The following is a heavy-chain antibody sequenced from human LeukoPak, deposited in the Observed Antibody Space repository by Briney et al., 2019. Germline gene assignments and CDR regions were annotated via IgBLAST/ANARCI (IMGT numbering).Heavy chain of an antibody. CDR2: IYYSGSP. D-gene: IGHD3-10*01. Sequence: SETLSLTCTVSGGSISSYYRSWIRQPPGKGLEWIGYIYYSGSPNYNPSLKSRVTISVDTSKNQFSLKLSSVTAADTAVYFCAGGSTMIRGAADYWGQGTLVTVSS. CDR3: AGGSTMIRGAADY. J-gene: IGHJ4*02. V-gene: IGHV4-59*01. CDR1: GGSISSYY.